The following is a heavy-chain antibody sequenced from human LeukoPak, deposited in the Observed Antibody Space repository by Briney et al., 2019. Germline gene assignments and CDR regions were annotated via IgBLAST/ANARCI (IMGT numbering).Heavy chain of an antibody. CDR2: IYYSGST. V-gene: IGHV4-30-2*03. CDR1: GGSISSGGYS. Sequence: PSETLSLTCAVSGGSISSGGYSWSWIRQPPGKGLEWIGSIYYSGSTYYNPSLKSRVTISVDTSKNQFSLKLSPVTAADTAVYYCVHMYYDILTGYYAFDYWGQGTLVTVSS. J-gene: IGHJ4*02. D-gene: IGHD3-9*01. CDR3: VHMYYDILTGYYAFDY.